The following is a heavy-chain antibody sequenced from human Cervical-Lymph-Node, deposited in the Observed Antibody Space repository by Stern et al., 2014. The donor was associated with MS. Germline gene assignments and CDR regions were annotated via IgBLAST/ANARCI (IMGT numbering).Heavy chain of an antibody. CDR3: AKDLLGATIEGIDY. CDR2: ISWNSGSI. Sequence: EVQLVQSGGGLVQPGRSLRLSCAASGFTFDDYAMHWVRQAPGKGLEWVSGISWNSGSIGYADSVKGRFTISRDNAKNSLYLQMNSLRAEDTALYYCAKDLLGATIEGIDYWGQGTLVTVSS. CDR1: GFTFDDYA. V-gene: IGHV3-9*01. J-gene: IGHJ4*02. D-gene: IGHD1-26*01.